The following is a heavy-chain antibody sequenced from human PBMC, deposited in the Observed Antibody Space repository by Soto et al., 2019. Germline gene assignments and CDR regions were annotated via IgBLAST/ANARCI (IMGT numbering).Heavy chain of an antibody. CDR3: ARDYCSGGSCYPAPNAFDI. CDR2: IKQDGSEK. D-gene: IGHD2-15*01. Sequence: PGGSLRLSCAASGFTFSSYWMSWVRQAPGKGLEWVANIKQDGSEKYYVDSVKGRFTISRDNAKNSLYLQMNSLRAEDTAVYYWARDYCSGGSCYPAPNAFDIWGQGTMVNVSS. J-gene: IGHJ3*02. V-gene: IGHV3-7*01. CDR1: GFTFSSYW.